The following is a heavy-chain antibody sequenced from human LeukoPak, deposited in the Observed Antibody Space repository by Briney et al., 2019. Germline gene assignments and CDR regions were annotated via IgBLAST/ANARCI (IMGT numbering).Heavy chain of an antibody. CDR2: ISYDGNYK. J-gene: IGHJ6*02. Sequence: GRSLRLSCAASGFTFRSYGMHWVRQGPGKGLEWLAIISYDGNYKNYADSVKGRFTISRDNSENTLHLQMNSLRPEDTAMYHCAKRGERGSGSVYGTDVWGQGTTVTVSS. CDR3: AKRGERGSGSVYGTDV. D-gene: IGHD3-22*01. CDR1: GFTFRSYG. V-gene: IGHV3-30*18.